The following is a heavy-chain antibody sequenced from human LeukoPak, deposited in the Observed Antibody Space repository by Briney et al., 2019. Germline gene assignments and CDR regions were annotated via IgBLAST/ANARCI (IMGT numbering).Heavy chain of an antibody. CDR3: ARDGGSSSPPRSPEFDP. CDR2: FDPEDGET. J-gene: IGHJ5*02. D-gene: IGHD6-6*01. Sequence: GASVKVSCKVSGYTLTELSMHWVRQAPGKGLEWMGGFDPEDGETIYAQEFQGRVTMTEDTSTDTAYMELSSLRSEDTAVYYCARDGGSSSPPRSPEFDPWGPGTLVTVSS. CDR1: GYTLTELS. V-gene: IGHV1-24*01.